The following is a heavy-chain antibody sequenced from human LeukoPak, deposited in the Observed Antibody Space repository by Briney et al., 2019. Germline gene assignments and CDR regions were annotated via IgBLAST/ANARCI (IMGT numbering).Heavy chain of an antibody. Sequence: GGSLRLSCAASGFTFSSYSMNWVRQAPGKGLEWVSSISSSSSYIYYADSVKGRFTISRDNAKNSLYLQMNSLRAEDTAVYYCAGNTAMAWYYFDYWGQGTLVTVSS. CDR1: GFTFSSYS. D-gene: IGHD5-18*01. J-gene: IGHJ4*02. CDR2: ISSSSSYI. CDR3: AGNTAMAWYYFDY. V-gene: IGHV3-21*01.